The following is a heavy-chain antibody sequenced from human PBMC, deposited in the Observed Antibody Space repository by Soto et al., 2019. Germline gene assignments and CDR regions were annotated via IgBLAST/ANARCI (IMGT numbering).Heavy chain of an antibody. D-gene: IGHD6-19*01. Sequence: PGGSLRLSCAASGFTFSSYWMSWVRQAPGKGLEWVANIKQDGSEKYYVDSVKGRFTISRDNAKNSLYLQMNSLRAEDTAVYYCARNKEYSSGWFDRTGYFDYWGQGTLVTVSS. CDR3: ARNKEYSSGWFDRTGYFDY. CDR1: GFTFSSYW. V-gene: IGHV3-7*03. CDR2: IKQDGSEK. J-gene: IGHJ4*02.